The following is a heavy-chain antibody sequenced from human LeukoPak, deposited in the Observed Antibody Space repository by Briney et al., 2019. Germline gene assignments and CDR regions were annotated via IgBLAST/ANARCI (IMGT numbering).Heavy chain of an antibody. V-gene: IGHV1-46*01. CDR2: INPSGDVR. J-gene: IGHJ4*02. D-gene: IGHD6-6*01. CDR3: ARDLFGIAARLCLDY. Sequence: ASVKVSCKASGYTFGTHWMHWVRQAPGQGLEWMGIINPSGDVRSYAQKFQGRVTVTRDMSTRTVYMELSDLRPEDTAVYYCARDLFGIAARLCLDYWGQGTLVTVSS. CDR1: GYTFGTHW.